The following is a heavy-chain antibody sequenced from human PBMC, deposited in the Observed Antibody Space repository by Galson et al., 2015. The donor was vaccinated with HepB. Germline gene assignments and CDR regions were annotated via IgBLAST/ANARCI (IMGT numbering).Heavy chain of an antibody. CDR3: ARDGYSYGFVDY. CDR2: IKPDGSEQ. CDR1: GFSFGSYW. V-gene: IGHV3-7*03. Sequence: SLRLSCAASGFSFGSYWMSWVRQAPGKGLEWVANIKPDGSEQYYVDSVKGRFSISRDNAKNSLYLQMNSLRAEDTAVYYCARDGYSYGFVDYWGQGALVTVSS. J-gene: IGHJ4*02. D-gene: IGHD5-18*01.